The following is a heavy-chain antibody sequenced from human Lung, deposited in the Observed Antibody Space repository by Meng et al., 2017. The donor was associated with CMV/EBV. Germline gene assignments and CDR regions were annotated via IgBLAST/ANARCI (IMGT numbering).Heavy chain of an antibody. CDR2: IYYSGST. Sequence: SETXSLTCTVSGVSISSSTYYWDWIRQPPGKGLEYIGSIYYSGSTYYNPSLKGRVTISVDASKNQFSLKLTSVTAADTAVYYCARSEPAESYCTNGVCSDYYYGMDVWXQGTXVTVSS. CDR3: ARSEPAESYCTNGVCSDYYYGMDV. V-gene: IGHV4-39*07. CDR1: GVSISSSTYY. J-gene: IGHJ6*02. D-gene: IGHD2-8*01.